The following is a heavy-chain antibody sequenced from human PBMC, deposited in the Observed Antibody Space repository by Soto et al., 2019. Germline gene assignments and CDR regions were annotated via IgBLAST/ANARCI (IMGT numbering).Heavy chain of an antibody. V-gene: IGHV4-4*07. CDR1: GGSISSYH. CDR2: TYTSGST. D-gene: IGHD3-9*01. Sequence: SETLSLTCTVSGGSISSYHWSWIRQPAGKGLEWIGRTYTSGSTNYNPSLKSRVTMSVDTSKNQFSLKLSSVTAADTAVYYCARDRLTGYSLIPLDYWGQGTLVTVSS. CDR3: ARDRLTGYSLIPLDY. J-gene: IGHJ4*02.